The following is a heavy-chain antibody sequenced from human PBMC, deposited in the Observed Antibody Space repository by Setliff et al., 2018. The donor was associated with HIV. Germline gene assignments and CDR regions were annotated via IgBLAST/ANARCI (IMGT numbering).Heavy chain of an antibody. D-gene: IGHD3-3*01. CDR3: ARSKTFYDFWGGYYTHGAFKI. CDR2: IYYSGNT. V-gene: IGHV4-39*01. CDR1: GGSFTSRSYY. J-gene: IGHJ3*02. Sequence: PSETLSLTCTVSGGSFTSRSYYWGWIRQPPGKGLEWIGSIYYSGNTYYRPSLKSRVTVSIDTSKNQFSLNLTSVTAADTAVYYCARSKTFYDFWGGYYTHGAFKIWGLGTMVTVSS.